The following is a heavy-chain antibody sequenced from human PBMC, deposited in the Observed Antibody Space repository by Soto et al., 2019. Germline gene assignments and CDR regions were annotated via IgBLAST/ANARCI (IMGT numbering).Heavy chain of an antibody. CDR2: IWYDESNT. V-gene: IGHV3-33*01. Sequence: GSLRLSCAASGFTFNRYVMHWVRQAPGRGLEWVALIWYDESNTYYADSLKGRFTISRDKSKNTLYLEMNTLRAEDTAVYYCARGRVPTAVYADSEMHVGVQGTTITGSX. J-gene: IGHJ6*02. CDR3: ARGRVPTAVYADSEMHV. D-gene: IGHD2-2*01. CDR1: GFTFNRYV.